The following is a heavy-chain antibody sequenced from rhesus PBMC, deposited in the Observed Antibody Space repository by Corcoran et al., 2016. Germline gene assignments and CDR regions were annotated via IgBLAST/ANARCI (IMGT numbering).Heavy chain of an antibody. J-gene: IGHJ6*01. V-gene: IGHV4S7*01. CDR3: AGELSTGLDS. D-gene: IGHD2-15*01. CDR1: GGSISSGYG. CDR2: IFGSIGST. Sequence: QLQLQESGPGLVKPSETLSLTCAVSGGSISSGYGWSWIRQPPGQGLEWIGNIFGSIGSTYYNPSLKSRVTISTDTSKYQFSLKRSSVAAADPAVYYCAGELSTGLDSWGQGVVVTVSS.